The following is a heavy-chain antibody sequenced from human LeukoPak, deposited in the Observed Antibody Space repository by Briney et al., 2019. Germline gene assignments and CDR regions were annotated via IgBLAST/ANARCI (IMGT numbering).Heavy chain of an antibody. J-gene: IGHJ4*01. Sequence: GGSLRLSCVASGFTFSTNSMSWVRQAPGKGLEWVSYISSSGSTIYYADSVKGRFTISRDSAENSLYLQMNSLRAEDTAVYYCARDPYGGNSPDDYWGHGTLVTVSS. CDR1: GFTFSTNS. CDR3: ARDPYGGNSPDDY. D-gene: IGHD4-23*01. V-gene: IGHV3-48*04. CDR2: ISSSGSTI.